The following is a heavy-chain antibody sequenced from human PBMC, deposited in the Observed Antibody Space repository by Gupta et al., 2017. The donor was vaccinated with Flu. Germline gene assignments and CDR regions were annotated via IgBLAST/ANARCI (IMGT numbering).Heavy chain of an antibody. V-gene: IGHV4-39*01. D-gene: IGHD6-19*01. Sequence: QLQLQESGPGLVKPSETLSLTCTVSGGSISSSSYYWGWIRQPPGKGLEWIGSIYYSGSTYYNPSLKSRVTISVDTSKNQFSLKLSSVTAADTAVYYCARRIAVPKRSQFDYWGQGTLVTVSS. CDR2: IYYSGST. CDR1: GGSISSSSYY. J-gene: IGHJ4*02. CDR3: ARRIAVPKRSQFDY.